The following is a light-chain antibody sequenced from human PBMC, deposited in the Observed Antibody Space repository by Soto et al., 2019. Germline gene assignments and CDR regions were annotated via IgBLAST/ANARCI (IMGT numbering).Light chain of an antibody. V-gene: IGKV4-1*01. CDR3: QQYYATPPYT. Sequence: DIVMTQSPDSLAVFLGERATINCKSSQSVLYSSNNKNYLAWYQQKAGQPPKLLIYWASTRESGVPDRFSGSGSATDFTLTISSLQAEDVAVYYCQQYYATPPYTFGQGTKLEIK. J-gene: IGKJ2*01. CDR1: QSVLYSSNNKNY. CDR2: WAS.